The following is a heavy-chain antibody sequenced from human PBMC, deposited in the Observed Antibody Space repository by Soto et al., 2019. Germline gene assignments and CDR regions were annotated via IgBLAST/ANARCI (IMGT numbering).Heavy chain of an antibody. V-gene: IGHV2-5*02. Sequence: SGPTLVNPTQTLTLTCTFSGFSLSTSGVGVGWIRQPPGKALEWLALIYWDDDKRYSPSLKSRLTITKDTSKNQVVLTMTNMDPVDTATYYCAHIPEQDCGGDCYSVRYFDYWAQGTLVTVSS. CDR1: GFSLSTSGVG. D-gene: IGHD2-21*02. CDR2: IYWDDDK. CDR3: AHIPEQDCGGDCYSVRYFDY. J-gene: IGHJ4*02.